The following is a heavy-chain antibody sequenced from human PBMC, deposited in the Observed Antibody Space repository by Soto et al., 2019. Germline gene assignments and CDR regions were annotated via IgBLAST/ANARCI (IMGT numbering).Heavy chain of an antibody. CDR2: IKQDGSEK. CDR3: ARDGQYCSSTSCYAAWFFDY. V-gene: IGHV3-7*01. Sequence: PGGSLSLSCAASGFTFSSYWMSWVRQAPGKGLEWVANIKQDGSEKYYVDSVKGRFTISRDNAKNSLYLQMNSLRAEDTAVYYCARDGQYCSSTSCYAAWFFDYWGQGTLVTVSS. J-gene: IGHJ4*02. D-gene: IGHD2-2*01. CDR1: GFTFSSYW.